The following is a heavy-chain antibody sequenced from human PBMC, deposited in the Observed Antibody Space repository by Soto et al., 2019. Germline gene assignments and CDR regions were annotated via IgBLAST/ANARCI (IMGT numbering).Heavy chain of an antibody. CDR2: ISYPGTT. D-gene: IGHD3-9*01. Sequence: QVHLHESGPGLVKPSETLSLTCTVSNDSISNYYWNWIRQSPGKGLEWIGYISYPGTTNYNPSLKSRVAISLDTSKKQFSLTLSSVTAADTAVYFCARGGVMLTDNWLDPWGQGTLVTVSS. V-gene: IGHV4-59*08. J-gene: IGHJ5*02. CDR3: ARGGVMLTDNWLDP. CDR1: NDSISNYY.